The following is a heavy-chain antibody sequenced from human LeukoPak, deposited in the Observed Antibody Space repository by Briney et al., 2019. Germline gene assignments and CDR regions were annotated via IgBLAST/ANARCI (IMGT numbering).Heavy chain of an antibody. Sequence: ASVKVSCKASGYTFTSYAMHWVRQAPGQRLEWMGWINAGNGNTKYSQKFQGRVTITRDTSASTAYMELSSLRSGDTAVYYCARGGTVWGSCYYWGQGTLVTVSS. D-gene: IGHD3-16*01. V-gene: IGHV1-3*01. CDR2: INAGNGNT. CDR1: GYTFTSYA. J-gene: IGHJ4*02. CDR3: ARGGTVWGSCYY.